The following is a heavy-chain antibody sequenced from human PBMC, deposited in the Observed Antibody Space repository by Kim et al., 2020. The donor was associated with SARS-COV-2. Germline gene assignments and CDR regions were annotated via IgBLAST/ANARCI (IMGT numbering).Heavy chain of an antibody. D-gene: IGHD2-15*01. CDR2: IYTSGST. CDR1: GGSISSGSYY. CDR3: ARDLWVVAAKGMVNWFDP. V-gene: IGHV4-61*02. J-gene: IGHJ5*02. Sequence: SETLSLTCTVSGGSISSGSYYWSWIRQPAGKGLEWIGRIYTSGSTNYNPPLKSRVTISVDTSKNQFSLKLSSVTAADTAVYYCARDLWVVAAKGMVNWFDPWGPGTLVTVSS.